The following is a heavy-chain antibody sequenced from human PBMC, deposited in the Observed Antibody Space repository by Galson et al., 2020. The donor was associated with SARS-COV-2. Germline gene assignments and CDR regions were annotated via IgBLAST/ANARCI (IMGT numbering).Heavy chain of an antibody. CDR3: LSYSSTRQNH. Sequence: GESLKISCSASGFIFSDYAMHWVRQAPGQGLEYVSAISSNGGTSFYADSVNGRFTMSRDNSKNMFYLQMTALRLEDTAFYYCLSYSSTRQNHWGQGTLVTVSS. D-gene: IGHD2-2*01. V-gene: IGHV3-64D*06. CDR1: GFIFSDYA. J-gene: IGHJ5*02. CDR2: ISSNGGTS.